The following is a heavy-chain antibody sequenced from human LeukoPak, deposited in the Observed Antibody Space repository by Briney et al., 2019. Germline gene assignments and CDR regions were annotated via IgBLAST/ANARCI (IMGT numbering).Heavy chain of an antibody. Sequence: ASVKVSCKASGYTFTGYYMHWVRQAPGQGLEWMGGIIPIFGTANYAQKFQGRVTITADESTSTAYMELSSLRSEDTAVFYCARGDRGWLDPWGQGTLVTVSS. CDR1: GYTFTGYY. J-gene: IGHJ5*02. CDR2: IIPIFGTA. CDR3: ARGDRGWLDP. V-gene: IGHV1-69*13.